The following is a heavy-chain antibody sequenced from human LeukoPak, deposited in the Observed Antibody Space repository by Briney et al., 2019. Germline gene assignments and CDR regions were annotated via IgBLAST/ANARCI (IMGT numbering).Heavy chain of an antibody. Sequence: SETLSLTCTVSGTSISRHYWSWLRQSAGLGLEWLGYISTTGSTTYNPSLEGRVTLSEDTSQNQLSLTLSSVTAADTAVYFCARQDGLWVGDLGGWFDFWGQGIQVTVSS. J-gene: IGHJ5*01. CDR3: ARQDGLWVGDLGGWFDF. CDR1: GTSISRHY. V-gene: IGHV4-4*09. CDR2: ISTTGST. D-gene: IGHD3-10*01.